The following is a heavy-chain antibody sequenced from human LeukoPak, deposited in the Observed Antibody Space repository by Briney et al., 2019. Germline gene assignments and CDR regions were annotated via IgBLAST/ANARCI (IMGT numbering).Heavy chain of an antibody. CDR1: GFTFSSYS. CDR2: ISSSSSSK. J-gene: IGHJ4*02. V-gene: IGHV3-48*01. D-gene: IGHD2-21*02. CDR3: ARGGASCGGDCLDY. Sequence: PGGSLRLSCAASGFTFSSYSMNWVRQAPGKGLEWVSYISSSSSSKKYADSVKGRFTISRDNAKNSLYLQMNSLRAEDTAGYYCARGGASCGGDCLDYWGQGTLVTVSS.